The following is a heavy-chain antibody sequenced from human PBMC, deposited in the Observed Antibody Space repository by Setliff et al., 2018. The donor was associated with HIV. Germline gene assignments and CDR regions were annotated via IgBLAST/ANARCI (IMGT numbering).Heavy chain of an antibody. D-gene: IGHD1-1*01. CDR3: GRVTDKSDDPDDY. CDR1: GGSISISSYY. CDR2: IYYSGHT. Sequence: KTSETLSLTCTVSGGSISISSYYWGWIRQPPGKGLEWIGSIYYSGHTYYNPSLKSRVTLSVDTSKNQFSLKLSSLAAADTAVYYCGRVTDKSDDPDDYWGQGTLVTVSS. J-gene: IGHJ4*02. V-gene: IGHV4-39*07.